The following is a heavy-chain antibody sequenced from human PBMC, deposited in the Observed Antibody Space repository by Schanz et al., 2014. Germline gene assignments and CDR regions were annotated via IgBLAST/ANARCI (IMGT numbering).Heavy chain of an antibody. D-gene: IGHD2-2*01. CDR2: ISAYIDET. Sequence: QVQLVQSGAEVKEPGASVKVSCKASGYTFTSNGITWVRQAPGQGLEWMGWISAYIDETKYAQNFQGRVTMTTDTSTSTAYMELRSLRSDDTAVYYCARELCSSTTCYVRYDPWGQGTLVTVSS. CDR3: ARELCSSTTCYVRYDP. J-gene: IGHJ5*02. CDR1: GYTFTSNG. V-gene: IGHV1-18*04.